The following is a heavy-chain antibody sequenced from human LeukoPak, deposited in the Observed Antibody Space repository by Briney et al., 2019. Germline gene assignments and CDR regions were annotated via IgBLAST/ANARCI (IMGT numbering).Heavy chain of an antibody. J-gene: IGHJ5*02. D-gene: IGHD2-2*01. CDR3: TAHCSSTSCLDA. CDR2: IRYRANSYET. CDR1: GVTFSGSA. Sequence: GESLRLSCAASGVTFSGSAMHWVRQPSGKGLEWVGRIRYRANSYETASAASVKGTFTISRDYSMSTASLQMNSLKTEETAAYYGTAHCSSTSCLDAWGQGTLVTVSS. V-gene: IGHV3-73*01.